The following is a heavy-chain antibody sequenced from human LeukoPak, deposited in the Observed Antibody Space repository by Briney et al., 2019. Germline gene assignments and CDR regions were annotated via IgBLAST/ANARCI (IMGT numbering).Heavy chain of an antibody. CDR3: ARVPPLWDAYGMDV. J-gene: IGHJ6*02. V-gene: IGHV1-18*04. Sequence: ASVKVSCKASGYTFTSYYMHWVRQAPGQGLEWMGWISAYNGNTNYAQKLQGRVTMTTDTSTSTAYMELRSLRSDDTAVYYCARVPPLWDAYGMDVWGQGTTVTVSS. CDR1: GYTFTSYY. CDR2: ISAYNGNT. D-gene: IGHD3-10*01.